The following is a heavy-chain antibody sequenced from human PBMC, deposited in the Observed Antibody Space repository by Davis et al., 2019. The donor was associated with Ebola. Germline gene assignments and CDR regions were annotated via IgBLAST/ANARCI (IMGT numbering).Heavy chain of an antibody. D-gene: IGHD1-26*01. V-gene: IGHV3-30*02. CDR3: AKMGGYSSLLHY. J-gene: IGHJ4*02. CDR1: GFSSSSSG. Sequence: PGGSLRLSCAASGFSSSSSGMHWVRQAPGKGLEWVALIRHDVSTPYYADSVKGRFTISRDNSNNALWLQMNSLRAEDTAVYYCAKMGGYSSLLHYWGQGTPVTVSS. CDR2: IRHDVSTP.